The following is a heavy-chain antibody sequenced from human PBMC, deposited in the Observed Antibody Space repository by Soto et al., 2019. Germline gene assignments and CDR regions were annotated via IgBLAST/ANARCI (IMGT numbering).Heavy chain of an antibody. D-gene: IGHD6-13*01. CDR2: IIPIFGTP. J-gene: IGHJ4*02. CDR3: ATFTGQLVHGRYYFDY. Sequence: SVKVSCKASGGTFSSYAFSWVRQAPGQGLEWMGGIIPIFGTPNYAQKFQGRVTITADGSTSTAYMELSSLRSEDTALYYCATFTGQLVHGRYYFDYWGQGTPVTVS. CDR1: GGTFSSYA. V-gene: IGHV1-69*13.